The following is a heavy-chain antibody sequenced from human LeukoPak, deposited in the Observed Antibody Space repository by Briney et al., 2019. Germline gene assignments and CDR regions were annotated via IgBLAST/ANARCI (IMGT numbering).Heavy chain of an antibody. CDR3: ARDDQWLVPGAFDI. J-gene: IGHJ3*02. CDR2: ISSSGSTI. Sequence: PGGSLRLSCAASGFTFSSYEMNWVRQAPGKGLEWVSYISSSGSTIYYADSVKGRFTISRDNAKNSLYLQMNSLRAEDTAVYYCARDDQWLVPGAFDIWGQGTMVTVSS. CDR1: GFTFSSYE. D-gene: IGHD6-19*01. V-gene: IGHV3-48*03.